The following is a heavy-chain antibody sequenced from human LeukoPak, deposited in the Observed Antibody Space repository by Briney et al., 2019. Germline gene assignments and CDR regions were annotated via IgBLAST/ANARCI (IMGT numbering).Heavy chain of an antibody. CDR1: AYSITYGHL. D-gene: IGHD3-16*01. Sequence: SETLSLTCTVSAYSITYGHLWGWIRQSPGRGLEWIGHIYYGGSTSYNPSLKSRVTLSVDTSKNQFSLNLTSVTAADTAVYYCARLKSPSYGASNFDYWGQGTLVTVSS. V-gene: IGHV4-38-2*02. CDR2: IYYGGST. J-gene: IGHJ4*02. CDR3: ARLKSPSYGASNFDY.